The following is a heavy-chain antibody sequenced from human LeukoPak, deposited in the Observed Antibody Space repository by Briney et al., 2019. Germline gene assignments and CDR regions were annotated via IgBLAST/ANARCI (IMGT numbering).Heavy chain of an antibody. CDR3: ARDYDYVWGDYRSSYFDY. V-gene: IGHV3-48*04. D-gene: IGHD3-16*02. J-gene: IGHJ4*02. CDR1: GFTFSTYR. Sequence: GGSLRLSCAASGFTFSTYRMNWVRQAPGEGLEWVSYISSGRTTIYYADSVKGRFTISRDNAKNSLSLQMNSLRAEDTAVYYCARDYDYVWGDYRSSYFDYWGQGTLVTVSS. CDR2: ISSGRTTI.